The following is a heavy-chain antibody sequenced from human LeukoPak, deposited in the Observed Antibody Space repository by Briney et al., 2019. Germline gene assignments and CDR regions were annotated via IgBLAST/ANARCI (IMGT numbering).Heavy chain of an antibody. CDR1: GYTFSGYY. D-gene: IGHD3-22*01. CDR2: INPKSGGT. V-gene: IGHV1-2*02. J-gene: IGHJ4*02. Sequence: ASVKVSCKASGYTFSGYYIHWVRQAPGQGLEWMGWINPKSGGTNYAQKFQGRVTMTRDTSISSAYMELSRLRSNDTAVYYCARTDYYDSSGYFDYWGQGTLVTVSS. CDR3: ARTDYYDSSGYFDY.